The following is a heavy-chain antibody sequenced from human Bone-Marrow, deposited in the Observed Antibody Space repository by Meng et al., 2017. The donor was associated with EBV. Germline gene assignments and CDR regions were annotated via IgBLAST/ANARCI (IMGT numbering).Heavy chain of an antibody. CDR3: ASESGRGYTPDY. J-gene: IGHJ4*02. V-gene: IGHV1-69*01. Sequence: QGHLVRSAAEVKKPGSSVKVSCKTSGGPFRNYAVSWVRQAPGQGLEWLGGFLPTLGAPNYAQKFHGRVTITADESTSTHYMDQSSLRSDDTAVYYCASESGRGYTPDYWGQGTLVTVSS. CDR2: FLPTLGAP. CDR1: GGPFRNYA. D-gene: IGHD3-10*01.